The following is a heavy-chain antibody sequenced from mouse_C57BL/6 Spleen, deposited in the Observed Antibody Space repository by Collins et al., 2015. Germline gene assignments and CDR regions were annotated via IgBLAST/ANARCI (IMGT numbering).Heavy chain of an antibody. D-gene: IGHD1-1*01. CDR2: IYPGSGNT. Sequence: SCKASGYTFTDYYINWVKQRPGQGLEWIARIYPGSGNTYYNEKFKGKATLTAEKSSSTAYMQLSSLTSEDSAVYFCARSYYGSNPYYFDYWGQGTTLTVSS. CDR3: ARSYYGSNPYYFDY. V-gene: IGHV1-76*01. CDR1: GYTFTDYY. J-gene: IGHJ2*01.